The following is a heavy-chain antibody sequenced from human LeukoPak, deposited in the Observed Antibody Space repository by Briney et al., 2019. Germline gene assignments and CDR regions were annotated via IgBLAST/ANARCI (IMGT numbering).Heavy chain of an antibody. J-gene: IGHJ4*02. V-gene: IGHV3-15*01. D-gene: IGHD6-19*01. Sequence: PGGSLRLSCAASGFTFSKAWMSWVRGSTGKGVEGVGRMKSKTDGGTTDYAAPVKARVTISRDDSKNTLYLQMNSLTAEDTAVYHCAKAAEGSIAVAIIFDYWGQGTLVTVSS. CDR1: GFTFSKAW. CDR3: AKAAEGSIAVAIIFDY. CDR2: MKSKTDGGTT.